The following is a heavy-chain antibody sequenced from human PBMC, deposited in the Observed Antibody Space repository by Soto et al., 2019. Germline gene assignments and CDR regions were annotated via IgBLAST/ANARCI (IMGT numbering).Heavy chain of an antibody. J-gene: IGHJ4*02. CDR1: GFTFSNYW. Sequence: PGGSLRLSCAASGFTFSNYWMSWVRQAPGKGLEWVAYINEEGSDKNYVDSVKGRFTISRDNAKNSLYLQMNSLRAEDTAVFYSARDNGWNYLVYWGQGALVTGSS. D-gene: IGHD6-19*01. CDR3: ARDNGWNYLVY. V-gene: IGHV3-7*01. CDR2: INEEGSDK.